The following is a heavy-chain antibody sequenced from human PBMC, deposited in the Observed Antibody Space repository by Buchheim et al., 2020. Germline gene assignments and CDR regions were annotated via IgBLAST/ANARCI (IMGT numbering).Heavy chain of an antibody. D-gene: IGHD4-17*01. Sequence: QVQLQESGPGLVKPSQTLSLTCTVSGGSISSGGYYWSWIRQHPGKGLEWIGYIYYSGSTYYHPSLKIRVTISVDTSKNHFSLKLSSVTAADTAVYYCARERYGDYEFRWFDPWGQGTL. CDR1: GGSISSGGYY. CDR2: IYYSGST. V-gene: IGHV4-31*03. J-gene: IGHJ5*02. CDR3: ARERYGDYEFRWFDP.